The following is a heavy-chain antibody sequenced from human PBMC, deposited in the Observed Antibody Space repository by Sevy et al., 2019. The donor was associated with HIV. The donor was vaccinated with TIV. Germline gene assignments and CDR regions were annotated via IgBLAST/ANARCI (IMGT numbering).Heavy chain of an antibody. V-gene: IGHV5-51*01. CDR1: GYSFTSYW. J-gene: IGHJ3*02. CDR2: IYPGDSDT. Sequence: GESLKISCKGSGYSFTSYWIGWVRQMPGKGLEWMGIIYPGDSDTRYSPSFQGQVTISADKSISTAYLQWSSLKASDTAMYYWARHCLYCSGGSCYGVCQKQHAFDIWGQGTMVTVSS. CDR3: ARHCLYCSGGSCYGVCQKQHAFDI. D-gene: IGHD2-15*01.